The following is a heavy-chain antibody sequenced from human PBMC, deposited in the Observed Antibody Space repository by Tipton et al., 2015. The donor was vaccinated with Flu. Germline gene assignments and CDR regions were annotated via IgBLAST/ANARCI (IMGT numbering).Heavy chain of an antibody. J-gene: IGHJ4*01. V-gene: IGHV4-4*07. CDR2: IYTSGNT. D-gene: IGHD4-17*01. CDR1: SGSLSGYY. Sequence: TLSLTCNVSSGSLSGYYWSWIRQPAGKGLEWIGRIYTSGNTNYSPSLKSRVTMSVDTSKNQFSLKLSSMTAADTAVYYCARLPRHYGDYPLDYWGPGIMVTVSS. CDR3: ARLPRHYGDYPLDY.